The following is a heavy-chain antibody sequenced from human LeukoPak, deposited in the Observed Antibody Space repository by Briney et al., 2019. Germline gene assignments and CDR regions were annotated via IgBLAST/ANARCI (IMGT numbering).Heavy chain of an antibody. CDR2: IYYSGST. CDR3: ARDAPHSITIFGPTWWFDP. J-gene: IGHJ5*02. V-gene: IGHV4-59*11. D-gene: IGHD3-3*01. CDR1: GGSISSHY. Sequence: PSETLSLTCTVSGGSISSHYWRWIRQPPGKGLEWIGYIYYSGSTNYNPSLKSRVTISVDTSKNQFSLKLSSVTAADTAVYYCARDAPHSITIFGPTWWFDPWGQGTLVTVSS.